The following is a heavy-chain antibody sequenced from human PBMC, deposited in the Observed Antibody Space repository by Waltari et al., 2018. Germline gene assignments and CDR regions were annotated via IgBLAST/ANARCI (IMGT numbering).Heavy chain of an antibody. V-gene: IGHV4-39*01. CDR1: GGSITSARHY. CDR3: ATYIGASVGTASFDV. D-gene: IGHD5-12*01. CDR2: ISYSGTT. Sequence: QLQLQESGPGLVKPSETVSLTCSVSGGSITSARHYWGWIRQPPGQGLEWIGTISYSGTTYNTPSLQSRVTISRDTSKNQLSLKLDSVTASDTAVYYGATYIGASVGTASFDVWGQGTMVTVSS. J-gene: IGHJ3*01.